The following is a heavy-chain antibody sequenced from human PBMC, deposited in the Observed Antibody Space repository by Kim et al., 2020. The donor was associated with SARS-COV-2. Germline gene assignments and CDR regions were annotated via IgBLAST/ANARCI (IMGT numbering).Heavy chain of an antibody. CDR3: ARGALYYDILTFSL. J-gene: IGHJ6*02. V-gene: IGHV3-13*01. Sequence: PGSVKGRFTISRENAKNSLYLQMNSLRAGDTAVYYCARGALYYDILTFSLWGQGTTVTVSS. D-gene: IGHD3-9*01.